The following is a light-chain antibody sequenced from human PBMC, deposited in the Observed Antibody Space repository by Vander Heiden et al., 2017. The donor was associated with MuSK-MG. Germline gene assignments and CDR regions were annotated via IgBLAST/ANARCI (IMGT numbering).Light chain of an antibody. Sequence: EIVLTQSPGTLSLSPGERATLSCRASQSVTSNSLAWYQQKPGQAPRLLIYGASSRATGIPDRFSGSGSGTDFTLTISRLDPEDFAAYFCQQDGRSPRTFGQGTKVEVK. CDR3: QQDGRSPRT. J-gene: IGKJ1*01. V-gene: IGKV3-20*01. CDR2: GAS. CDR1: QSVTSNS.